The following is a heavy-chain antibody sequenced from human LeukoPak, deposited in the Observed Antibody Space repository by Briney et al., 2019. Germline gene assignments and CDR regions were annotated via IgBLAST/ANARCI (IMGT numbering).Heavy chain of an antibody. CDR3: TAQGGWYIDY. Sequence: SETLSLTCGVSGGSISSGIRWSCVRQPPGKGLEWIGEIHHEGSTKYGPSLKSRVTISVDKSKNQFSLKLNSVTAADTAVYYCTAQGGWYIDYWGQGTLVTVSS. CDR2: IHHEGST. D-gene: IGHD6-19*01. V-gene: IGHV4/OR15-8*01. J-gene: IGHJ4*02. CDR1: GGSISSGIR.